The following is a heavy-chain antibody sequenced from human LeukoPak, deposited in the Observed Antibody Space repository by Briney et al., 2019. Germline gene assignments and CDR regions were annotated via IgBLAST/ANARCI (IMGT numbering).Heavy chain of an antibody. CDR3: ARDYGAAAANWFDP. D-gene: IGHD6-13*01. CDR2: ISGSGGST. Sequence: GASLRLSCAASGFTFSSYAMSWVRQAPGKGLEWVSAISGSGGSTYYADSVKGRFTISRDNSKNTLYLQMNSLRAEDTAVYYCARDYGAAAANWFDPWGQGTLVTVSS. V-gene: IGHV3-23*01. J-gene: IGHJ5*02. CDR1: GFTFSSYA.